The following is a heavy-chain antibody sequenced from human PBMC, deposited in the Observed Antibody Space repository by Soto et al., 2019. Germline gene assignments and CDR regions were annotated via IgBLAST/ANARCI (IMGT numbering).Heavy chain of an antibody. CDR2: ISGSGGST. CDR3: AKDGDSSGEIPMVYFQH. Sequence: GGSLRLSCAASGFTFSSYAMSWVRQAPGKGLEWVSAISGSGGSTYYADSVKGRFTISRDNSKNTLYLQMNSLRAEDTAVYYCAKDGDSSGEIPMVYFQHWGQGTLVTV. V-gene: IGHV3-23*01. J-gene: IGHJ1*01. D-gene: IGHD3-22*01. CDR1: GFTFSSYA.